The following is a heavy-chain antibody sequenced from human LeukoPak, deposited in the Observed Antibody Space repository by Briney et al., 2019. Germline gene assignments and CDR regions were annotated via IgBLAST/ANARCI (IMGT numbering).Heavy chain of an antibody. J-gene: IGHJ4*02. CDR1: GFTFSSYS. V-gene: IGHV3-7*01. CDR3: VRSAFHAGSGNYYDY. CDR2: IKQDGSEI. D-gene: IGHD3-22*01. Sequence: GGSLRLSCAASGFTFSSYSMNWVRQAPGKGPEWVANIKQDGSEIYYVDSMKGRFTISRDNAENTLYLQMNSLRVEDTAVYYCVRSAFHAGSGNYYDYWGQGTLVTVSS.